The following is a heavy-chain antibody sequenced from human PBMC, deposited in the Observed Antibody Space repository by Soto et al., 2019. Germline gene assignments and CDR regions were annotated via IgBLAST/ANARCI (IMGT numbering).Heavy chain of an antibody. CDR1: GYTFTSYE. CDR2: MNPNSGNT. J-gene: IGHJ4*02. D-gene: IGHD3-3*01. Sequence: ASVKVSCKASGYTFTSYEINWVRQATGQGLEWMGWMNPNSGNTGYAQKFQGRVTMTRNTSISTAYMELSSLRSEDTAVYYCARGITIFGVASIYYYFDYWGQGTLVTVSS. CDR3: ARGITIFGVASIYYYFDY. V-gene: IGHV1-8*01.